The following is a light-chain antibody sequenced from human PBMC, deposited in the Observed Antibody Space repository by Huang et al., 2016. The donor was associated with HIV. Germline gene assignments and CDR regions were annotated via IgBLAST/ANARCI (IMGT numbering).Light chain of an antibody. J-gene: IGKJ3*01. CDR1: QRVSTN. CDR3: QQYNSWPPLFT. Sequence: EVLLTQSPATLSVSPGERATLSCRASQRVSTNLDWYQQKPGQAPRLLIYGASTRATGVPARCSGSGSGTEFTLTISSLQSEDSAVYYCQQYNSWPPLFTFGPGTKVDIK. V-gene: IGKV3-15*01. CDR2: GAS.